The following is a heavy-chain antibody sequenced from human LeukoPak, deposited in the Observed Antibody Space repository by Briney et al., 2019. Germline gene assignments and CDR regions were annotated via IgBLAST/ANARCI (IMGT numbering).Heavy chain of an antibody. V-gene: IGHV3-48*03. J-gene: IGHJ5*02. CDR1: GFTFSSYE. D-gene: IGHD4-23*01. CDR2: ISSSGSTI. CDR3: ARDLRVVTPSGWFDP. Sequence: GGSLRLSCAASGFTFSSYEMNWVRQAPGKGLEWVSYISSSGSTIYYADSVKGRFTISRDNAKNSLYLQMNSLRAEDTAVYYCARDLRVVTPSGWFDPWGQGTLVTVSS.